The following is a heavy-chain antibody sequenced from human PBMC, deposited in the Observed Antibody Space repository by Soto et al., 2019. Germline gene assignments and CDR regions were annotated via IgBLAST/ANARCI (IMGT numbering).Heavy chain of an antibody. J-gene: IGHJ5*02. CDR2: IFSNDEK. V-gene: IGHV2-26*01. Sequence: QVTLKESGPVLVKPTETLTLTCTVSGFSLSNARMGVSWIRQPPGKALEWLAHIFSNDEKSYSTSLKSRLTIPKDTPKSQVVLTMTNMDPVDTATYYCARIHGRPDCFDPWGQGTLVTVSS. CDR3: ARIHGRPDCFDP. CDR1: GFSLSNARMG.